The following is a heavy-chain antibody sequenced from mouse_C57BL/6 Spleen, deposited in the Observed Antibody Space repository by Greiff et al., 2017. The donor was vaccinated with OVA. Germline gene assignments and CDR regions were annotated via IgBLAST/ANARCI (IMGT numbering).Heavy chain of an antibody. CDR2: INYDGSST. D-gene: IGHD2-3*01. Sequence: EVKVVESEGGLVQPGSSMKLSCTASGFTFSDYYMAWIRQVPEKGLEWVANINYDGSSTYYLDSLKSRFIISRDNAKNILYLQMSSLKSEDTATYYCARGDGYSFAYWGQGTLVTVSA. J-gene: IGHJ3*01. CDR1: GFTFSDYY. CDR3: ARGDGYSFAY. V-gene: IGHV5-16*01.